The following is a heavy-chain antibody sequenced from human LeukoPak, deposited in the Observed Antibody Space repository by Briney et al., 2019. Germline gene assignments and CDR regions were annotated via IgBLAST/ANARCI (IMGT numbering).Heavy chain of an antibody. CDR1: GGSISIGGYY. J-gene: IGHJ3*02. D-gene: IGHD6-13*01. V-gene: IGHV4-31*03. CDR3: ARDSGEYSSSWYAFDI. Sequence: SQTLSLTCTVSGGSISIGGYYWSWIRQHPGKGLEWIGYIYYSGSTYYNPSLKSRVTISVDTSKNQFSLKLSSVTAADTAVYYCARDSGEYSSSWYAFDIWGQGTMVTVSS. CDR2: IYYSGST.